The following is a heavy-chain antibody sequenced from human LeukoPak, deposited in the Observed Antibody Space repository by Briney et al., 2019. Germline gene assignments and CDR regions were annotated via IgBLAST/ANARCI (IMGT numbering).Heavy chain of an antibody. J-gene: IGHJ3*02. V-gene: IGHV1-69*10. CDR2: IIPVLDVA. Sequence: EASVKVSCKVSGGTNYALSWVRQAPGQGLEWMGGIIPVLDVANSAQKFQGRVTMTEDTSTDTAYMELSSLRSEDTAVYYCATVRSSGYYDAFDIWGQGTMVTVSS. CDR1: GGTNYA. D-gene: IGHD3-22*01. CDR3: ATVRSSGYYDAFDI.